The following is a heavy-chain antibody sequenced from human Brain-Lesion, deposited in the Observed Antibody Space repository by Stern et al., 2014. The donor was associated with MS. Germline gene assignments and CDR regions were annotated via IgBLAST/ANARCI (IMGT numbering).Heavy chain of an antibody. CDR3: ARTGDDFGDYSLSY. Sequence: VQLVESGPGLVKPSETLSLTCTVSGGSINTNNYYWGWIRQPPGKGLEWIGNIYSSGSTFYSPSLKSRVTMSVDTSKNQFYLKLGSVTAADTAVYYCARTGDDFGDYSLSYWGQGTLVTVSS. CDR1: GGSINTNNYY. V-gene: IGHV4-39*01. J-gene: IGHJ4*02. CDR2: IYSSGST. D-gene: IGHD4-17*01.